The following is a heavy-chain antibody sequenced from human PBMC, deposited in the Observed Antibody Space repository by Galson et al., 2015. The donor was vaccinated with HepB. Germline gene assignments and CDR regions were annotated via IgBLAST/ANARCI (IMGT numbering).Heavy chain of an antibody. Sequence: SLRLSCAASGFTFSSYAMSWVRQAPGKGLEWVSAISGSGGSTYYADSVKGRFTISRDNSKNTLYLQMNSLRAEDTAVYYCAKGDRWLRGEGVFGYWGQGTLVTVSS. CDR2: ISGSGGST. CDR3: AKGDRWLRGEGVFGY. J-gene: IGHJ4*02. D-gene: IGHD3-10*02. V-gene: IGHV3-23*01. CDR1: GFTFSSYA.